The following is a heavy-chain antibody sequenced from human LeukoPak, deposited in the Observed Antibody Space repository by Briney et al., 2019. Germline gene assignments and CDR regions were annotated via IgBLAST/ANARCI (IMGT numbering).Heavy chain of an antibody. CDR3: ARGGRDGYNYRY. J-gene: IGHJ4*02. CDR1: GGSFSGYY. D-gene: IGHD5-24*01. V-gene: IGHV4-34*01. CDR2: INHSGST. Sequence: SETLSLTCAVYGGSFSGYYWSWIRQPPGKGLEGIGEINHSGSTNYNPSLKSRVTISVDTSKNQFSLKLSSVTAADTAVYYCARGGRDGYNYRYWGQGTLVTVSS.